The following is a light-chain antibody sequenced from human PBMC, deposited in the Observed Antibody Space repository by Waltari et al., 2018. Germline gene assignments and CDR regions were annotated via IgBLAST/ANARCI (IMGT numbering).Light chain of an antibody. J-gene: IGKJ4*01. CDR3: QKYGTRSPLT. Sequence: MPIQSVENNLAWCQQKPGHASSLLLYAGSTRATGVPARFSGSGSSTKFTLTISSLQYEDFAVYYCQKYGTRSPLTFGGGTKVEIK. V-gene: IGKV3-15*01. CDR2: AGS. CDR1: QSVENN.